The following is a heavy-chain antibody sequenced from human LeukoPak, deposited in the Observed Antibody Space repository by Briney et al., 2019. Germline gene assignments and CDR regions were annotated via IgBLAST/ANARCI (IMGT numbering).Heavy chain of an antibody. J-gene: IGHJ6*02. CDR1: GGSISSGNYY. CDR2: IYYSGST. Sequence: SQTLSLTCTVSGGSISSGNYYWSWIRQGPGRGLEWIGYIYYSGSTYYNPSLKSRVTISLDRSENQFSLTLSSVTAADTAVYYCARGQLSAIPYYYSYGMDVWGLGTTVTVSS. CDR3: ARGQLSAIPYYYSYGMDV. D-gene: IGHD2-2*02. V-gene: IGHV4-31*03.